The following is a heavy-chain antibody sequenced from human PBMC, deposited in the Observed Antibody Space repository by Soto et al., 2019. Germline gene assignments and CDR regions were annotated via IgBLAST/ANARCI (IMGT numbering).Heavy chain of an antibody. Sequence: QVQLVQSGAEVKKPGSSVKVSCKASGGTFGSYAISWVRQAPGQGLEWMGGVIPIPGTANYAQKFQGRVTIAADESTSTAYMELSSLRLEDTAVYYCARSQGSRTSLEIYYYYYSGMDGWGQGTTVTVPS. CDR1: GGTFGSYA. D-gene: IGHD2-2*01. CDR3: ARSQGSRTSLEIYYYYYSGMDG. V-gene: IGHV1-69*01. J-gene: IGHJ6*02. CDR2: VIPIPGTA.